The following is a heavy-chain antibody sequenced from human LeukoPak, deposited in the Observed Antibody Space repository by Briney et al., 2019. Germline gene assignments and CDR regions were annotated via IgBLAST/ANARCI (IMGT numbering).Heavy chain of an antibody. CDR1: GFTFSTYA. V-gene: IGHV3-23*01. Sequence: PGGSLRLSCAGSGFTFSTYAMGWVRQAPGKGQEWVSGLSGSGASTYYVDSVRGRFTISRDNSKNTLYLQMNSLRAEDTALYYCAKAVSSSTAGSDYWGQGTLVTVSS. D-gene: IGHD6-13*01. J-gene: IGHJ4*02. CDR2: LSGSGAST. CDR3: AKAVSSSTAGSDY.